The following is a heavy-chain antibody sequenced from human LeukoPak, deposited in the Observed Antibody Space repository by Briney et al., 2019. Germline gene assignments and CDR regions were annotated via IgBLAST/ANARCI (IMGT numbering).Heavy chain of an antibody. V-gene: IGHV3-74*01. CDR2: LNNDGSRT. J-gene: IGHJ6*03. CDR3: ARDPYSGSYGNYYYYFMDV. D-gene: IGHD1-26*01. Sequence: GGSLRLSCAGAGWMHWVRQAPGKGLVWVSGLNNDGSRTYYADSVKGRFTISRDNAKNTVYLQMNSLRAEDTAVYYCARDPYSGSYGNYYYYFMDVWGKGTTVTISS. CDR1: GW.